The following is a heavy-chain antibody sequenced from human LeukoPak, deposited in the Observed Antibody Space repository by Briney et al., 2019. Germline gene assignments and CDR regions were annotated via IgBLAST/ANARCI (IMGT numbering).Heavy chain of an antibody. J-gene: IGHJ3*01. Sequence: PGGSLRLSCAASGFTLSSYEMTWVRQAPGTGLEWVSYISSGGGLTFYADSVKGRFTISRDTAKNSLYLQMNNLRGEDTALYYCARDISSSTRAFDFWGQGTMVTVSS. CDR1: GFTLSSYE. CDR3: ARDISSSTRAFDF. CDR2: ISSGGGLT. D-gene: IGHD2-15*01. V-gene: IGHV3-48*03.